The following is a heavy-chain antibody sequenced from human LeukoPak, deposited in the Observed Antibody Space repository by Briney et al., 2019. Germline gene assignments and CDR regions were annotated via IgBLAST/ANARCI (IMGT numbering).Heavy chain of an antibody. CDR2: ISESGGNT. Sequence: AGSLRLSCAASGFTFSSYAMNWIRQPPGKGLEWVSDISESGGNTYYADSVKGRFTIYRDNSKNTLYLQMNSLRAEDTAVYYCAKVTGYSSGYGDYWGQGTLVTVSS. D-gene: IGHD6-19*01. CDR3: AKVTGYSSGYGDY. J-gene: IGHJ4*02. CDR1: GFTFSSYA. V-gene: IGHV3-23*01.